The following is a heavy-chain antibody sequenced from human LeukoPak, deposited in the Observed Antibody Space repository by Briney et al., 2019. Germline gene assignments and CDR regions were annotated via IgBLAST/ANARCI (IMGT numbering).Heavy chain of an antibody. CDR2: IYYSGST. CDR1: GGSMSSYY. Sequence: SETLSLTCSVSGGSMSSYYWSWIRQSPGKGLEWIGYIYYSGSTNYNPSLKSRVTISVDTSKNQFSLKLSSVTAADTAVYYCARGISSGWYGGDNWFDPWGQGTLVTVSS. D-gene: IGHD6-19*01. V-gene: IGHV4-59*01. J-gene: IGHJ5*02. CDR3: ARGISSGWYGGDNWFDP.